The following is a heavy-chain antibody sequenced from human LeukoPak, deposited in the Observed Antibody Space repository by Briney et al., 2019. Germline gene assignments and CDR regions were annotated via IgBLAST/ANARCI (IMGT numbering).Heavy chain of an antibody. CDR3: ARDTYDYVWGSYRPIDY. Sequence: QAGGSLRLSCAASGFPFSGYGMHWVRQAPGKGLEWVAVAYGDGSSQYYADSVKGRFSISKDISKNTLSLQMNSLRAEDTAVYYCARDTYDYVWGSYRPIDYWGQGTLVTVSS. CDR2: AYGDGSSQ. J-gene: IGHJ4*02. V-gene: IGHV3-33*01. D-gene: IGHD3-16*02. CDR1: GFPFSGYG.